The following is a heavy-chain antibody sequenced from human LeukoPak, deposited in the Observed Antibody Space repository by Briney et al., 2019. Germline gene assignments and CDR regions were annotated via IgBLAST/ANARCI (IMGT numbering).Heavy chain of an antibody. D-gene: IGHD3-9*01. CDR3: ARTGPSGILTGYYKYYYYGMDV. CDR1: GGSISSYY. CDR2: IYYSGST. J-gene: IGHJ6*02. Sequence: SETLSLTCTVSGGSISSYYWSWIRQPPGKELEWIGYIYYSGSTNYNPSLKSRVTISVDTSKNQFSLKLSSVTAADTAVYYCARTGPSGILTGYYKYYYYGMDVWGQGTTVTVSS. V-gene: IGHV4-59*08.